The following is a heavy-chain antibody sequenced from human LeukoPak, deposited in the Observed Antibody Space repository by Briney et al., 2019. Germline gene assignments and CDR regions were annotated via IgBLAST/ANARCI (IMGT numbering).Heavy chain of an antibody. CDR2: INSDGSNT. D-gene: IGHD6-13*01. CDR1: GYTFTTYW. J-gene: IGHJ4*02. Sequence: GGSLRLSCAASGYTFTTYWIHWVRQAPGKGLVWVSLINSDGSNTGYADSVKGRFTISRDYAKNMVYLQMNSLRAEDTAVYYCIRDSSSSFDYWGQGTLVTVSS. CDR3: IRDSSSSFDY. V-gene: IGHV3-74*01.